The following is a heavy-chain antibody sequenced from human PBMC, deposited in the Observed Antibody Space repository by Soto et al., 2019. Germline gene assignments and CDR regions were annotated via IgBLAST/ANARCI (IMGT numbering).Heavy chain of an antibody. CDR3: AKDRGYCSSPNCFNIPDFDY. CDR1: GFTFTTYG. V-gene: IGHV3-30*18. D-gene: IGHD2-2*01. CDR2: ISYDGSNK. Sequence: GGSLRLSCAASGFTFTTYGMNWVRQAPGKGLEWVAVISYDGSNKLYADSVRGRFAISRDNSKNTLYLQKDSLRPEDTAVYYCAKDRGYCSSPNCFNIPDFDYWGQGAPVTVSS. J-gene: IGHJ4*02.